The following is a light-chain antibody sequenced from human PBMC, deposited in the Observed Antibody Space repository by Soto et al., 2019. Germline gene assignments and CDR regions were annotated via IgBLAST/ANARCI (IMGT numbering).Light chain of an antibody. V-gene: IGLV1-47*01. J-gene: IGLJ2*01. CDR3: AAWDDSLSGVA. CDR1: SSNIGKNY. CDR2: RNN. Sequence: QSVLTQPPSASGTPGQRVTISCSGSSSNIGKNYVYWYQQLPGTAPKLLIYRNNERPSGVPDRFSGSKSGTSASLAISGLRSEDEADYHCAAWDDSLSGVAFGGGTKVTVL.